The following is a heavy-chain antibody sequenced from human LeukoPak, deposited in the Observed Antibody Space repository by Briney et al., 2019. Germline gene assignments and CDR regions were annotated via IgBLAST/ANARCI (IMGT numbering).Heavy chain of an antibody. CDR1: GGTFSSYA. V-gene: IGHV1-69*05. J-gene: IGHJ5*02. CDR2: IIPIFGTA. D-gene: IGHD2-15*01. CDR3: ARGYCSGGSCYPFGP. Sequence: ASVKVSCKASGGTFSSYAISWVRQAPGQGLEWMGRIIPIFGTANYAQKFQGRVTITTDESTSTAYMELSSLRSEDTAVYYCARGYCSGGSCYPFGPWGQGTLVTVSS.